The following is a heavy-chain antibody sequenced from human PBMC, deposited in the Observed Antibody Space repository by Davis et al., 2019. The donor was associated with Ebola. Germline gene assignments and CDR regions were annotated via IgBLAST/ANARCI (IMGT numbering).Heavy chain of an antibody. D-gene: IGHD1-14*01. V-gene: IGHV4-4*02. CDR1: GGSISRNIW. J-gene: IGHJ5*02. CDR3: AKDSEHSDDDPA. CDR2: IHHSGST. Sequence: MPSETLSLTCGVSGGSISRNIWWSWVRQPPGKGLEWIGEIHHSGSTNYNPSLKSRVIISVEKSKNQFSLKLTSVTASDTAVYYCAKDSEHSDDDPAWGQGSLVTVSS.